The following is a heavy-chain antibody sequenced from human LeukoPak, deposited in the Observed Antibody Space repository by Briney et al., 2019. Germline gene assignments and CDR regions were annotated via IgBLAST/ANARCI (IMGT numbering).Heavy chain of an antibody. D-gene: IGHD3-9*01. V-gene: IGHV4-59*12. CDR3: ARGSKTYYDILTGYRSYYYYMDV. CDR2: IYYSGST. J-gene: IGHJ6*03. Sequence: KPSETLSLTCTVSGGSISSYYWSWIRQPPGKGLEWIGYIYYSGSTNYNPSLKSRVTISVDTSKNQFSLKLSSVTAADTAVYYCARGSKTYYDILTGYRSYYYYMDVWGKGTTVTVSS. CDR1: GGSISSYY.